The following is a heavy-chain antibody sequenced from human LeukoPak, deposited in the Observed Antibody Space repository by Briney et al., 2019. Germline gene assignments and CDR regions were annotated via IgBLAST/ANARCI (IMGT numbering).Heavy chain of an antibody. D-gene: IGHD1-26*01. Sequence: GASVKVSCKASGYTFTGYYIHWVRQAPGQGLEWMGWINPDNGVTNYAQKFQGRVTITRDTSISTAYMELSSLRSEDTAVYYCATGVIVGATTWFDPRGQGTLVTVSS. J-gene: IGHJ5*02. CDR3: ATGVIVGATTWFDP. V-gene: IGHV1-2*02. CDR1: GYTFTGYY. CDR2: INPDNGVT.